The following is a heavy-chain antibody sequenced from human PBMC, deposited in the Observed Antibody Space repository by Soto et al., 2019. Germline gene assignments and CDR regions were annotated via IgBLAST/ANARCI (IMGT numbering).Heavy chain of an antibody. Sequence: QVQLVQSGAEVKKPGASVKVSCKASGYTFTGYYMHWVRQAPGQGLEWMGWINPNSGGTNYAQKFQGWVTMTRETSISTAYMELSRLRSDDTAVYYCARDRTIFGLGWYYGMDVWGQGTTVTVSS. CDR2: INPNSGGT. CDR3: ARDRTIFGLGWYYGMDV. V-gene: IGHV1-2*04. CDR1: GYTFTGYY. J-gene: IGHJ6*02. D-gene: IGHD3-3*01.